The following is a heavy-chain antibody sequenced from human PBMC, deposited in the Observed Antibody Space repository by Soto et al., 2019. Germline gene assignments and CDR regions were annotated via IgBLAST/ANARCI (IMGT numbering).Heavy chain of an antibody. CDR3: ARQSESTGYFYGWFDP. D-gene: IGHD3-9*01. Sequence: QVQLPESGPGLVRPSQTLSLTCTVSGGSINRRGYYWTWIRQHPGKGLEWIGNIYYSGSIHFNPSLKSRLTMLVDTSENQFSLKLTSVTAADTAGYYCARQSESTGYFYGWFDPWGQGTLVTVSS. CDR2: IYYSGSI. V-gene: IGHV4-31*03. J-gene: IGHJ5*02. CDR1: GGSINRRGYY.